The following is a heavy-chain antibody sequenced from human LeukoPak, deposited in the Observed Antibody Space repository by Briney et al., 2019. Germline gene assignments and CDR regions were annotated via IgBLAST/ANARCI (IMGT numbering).Heavy chain of an antibody. CDR2: ISGSGSTM. V-gene: IGHV3-11*04. Sequence: GGSLRLSCEASGFTFSDDYMSWIRQAPGKGLEWVSYISGSGSTMYYADSVAGRFTISRDNTKNSLYLQMNSLGAEDTAVYYCARQHRYCSPATCSFKHFDYWGQGTLVTVSS. CDR3: ARQHRYCSPATCSFKHFDY. D-gene: IGHD3-16*02. CDR1: GFTFSDDY. J-gene: IGHJ4*02.